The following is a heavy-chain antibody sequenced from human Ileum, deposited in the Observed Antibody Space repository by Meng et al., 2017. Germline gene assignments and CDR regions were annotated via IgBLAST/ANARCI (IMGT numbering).Heavy chain of an antibody. D-gene: IGHD5-18*01. CDR3: ARETEGVQTAMVGY. Sequence: GESLKISCAASGFTFNPYAMHWVRQAPAKGPEWAAVISYDGTYKFYADSVKGRFTISRDNSKNTLYLEMNNLRAEDTAVYYCARETEGVQTAMVGYWGQGTLVTVSS. V-gene: IGHV3-30*01. CDR2: ISYDGTYK. CDR1: GFTFNPYA. J-gene: IGHJ4*02.